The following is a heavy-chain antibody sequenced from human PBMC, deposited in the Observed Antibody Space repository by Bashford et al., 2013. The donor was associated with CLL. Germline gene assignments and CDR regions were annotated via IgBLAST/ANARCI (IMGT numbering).Heavy chain of an antibody. J-gene: IGHJ4*02. V-gene: IGHV1-24*01. D-gene: IGHD3-3*01. CDR2: FDPEDGET. CDR1: GYTLTELS. CDR3: ATTLGVAIPGAYYFDF. Sequence: ASVKVSCKVSGYTLTELSMHWVRQAPGKGLEWMGGFDPEDGETIYAQKFQGRVTMTEDTSTDTAYMELSSLRFEDTAVYYCATTLGVAIPGAYYFDFWGQGTQVTVSS.